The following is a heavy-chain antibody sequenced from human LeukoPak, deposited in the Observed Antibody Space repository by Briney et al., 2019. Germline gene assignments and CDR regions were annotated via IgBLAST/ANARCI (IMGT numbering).Heavy chain of an antibody. J-gene: IGHJ4*02. D-gene: IGHD5-24*01. CDR3: ARGLGRDGYIF. Sequence: SETLSLTCSVSGGSISSSSSYWGWIRQPPGKGLEWIGSIYYSGSSFDNPSLRSRVTISVDTSKNQFSLKLSSVTAADTAVYYCARGLGRDGYIFWGQGTLVTVSS. CDR2: IYYSGSS. V-gene: IGHV4-39*07. CDR1: GGSISSSSSY.